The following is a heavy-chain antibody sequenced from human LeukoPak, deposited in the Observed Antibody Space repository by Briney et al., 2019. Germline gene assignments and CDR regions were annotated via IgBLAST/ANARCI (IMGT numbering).Heavy chain of an antibody. CDR3: ARELPTYYDILTGYYGNGMDV. CDR2: ISYDGSNK. D-gene: IGHD3-9*01. CDR1: GFTYSSYA. J-gene: IGHJ6*02. Sequence: GGSLSLSCAASGFTYSSYAMHGVGQAPAKGLEWVAVISYDGSNKYYAGSVKGRFTISRDNSKNTLYLQMNSLRAEDTAVYYCARELPTYYDILTGYYGNGMDVWGQGTTVTVSS. V-gene: IGHV3-30-3*01.